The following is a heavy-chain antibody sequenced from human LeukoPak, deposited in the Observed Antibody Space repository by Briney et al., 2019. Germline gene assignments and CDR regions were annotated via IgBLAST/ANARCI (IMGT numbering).Heavy chain of an antibody. Sequence: GGSLRLSCAASGFTFSSYGMHWVRQAPGKGLEWVAVIWYGGSNKYYADSVKGRFTISRDNSKNTLYLQMNSLRAEDTAVYYCAKAGRIAAAGRPPYYFDYWGQGTLVTVSS. J-gene: IGHJ4*02. CDR3: AKAGRIAAAGRPPYYFDY. CDR2: IWYGGSNK. CDR1: GFTFSSYG. D-gene: IGHD6-13*01. V-gene: IGHV3-30*02.